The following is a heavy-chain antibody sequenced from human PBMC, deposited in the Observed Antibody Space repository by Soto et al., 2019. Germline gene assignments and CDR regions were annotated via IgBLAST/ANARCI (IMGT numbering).Heavy chain of an antibody. V-gene: IGHV3-7*01. CDR1: GFTFSSYG. CDR3: ARDLTAYDSVFDH. Sequence: VGSLRLSCAASGFTFSSYGMHWVRQAPGKGLEWVANIKHNGNDKYYVDSVRGRFTISRDNAKNSISLQMNSLRAEDTAMYYCARDLTAYDSVFDHWGQGALVTVSS. D-gene: IGHD2-21*02. CDR2: IKHNGNDK. J-gene: IGHJ4*02.